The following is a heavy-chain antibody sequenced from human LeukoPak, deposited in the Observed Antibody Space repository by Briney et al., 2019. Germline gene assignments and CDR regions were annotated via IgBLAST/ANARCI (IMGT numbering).Heavy chain of an antibody. CDR2: IYPGDSDT. V-gene: IGHV5-51*01. D-gene: IGHD5-18*01. CDR1: GYSFSTYW. J-gene: IGHJ3*02. Sequence: GGAPKIPFKGSGYSFSTYWIGRVRQMPGKGPEWMGIIYPGDSDTRYSPSFQGQVTISADTSISTAYLQWSSLKASDTAMYYCARPRMNSYDYLSAFDIWGQGTVVTVAS. CDR3: ARPRMNSYDYLSAFDI.